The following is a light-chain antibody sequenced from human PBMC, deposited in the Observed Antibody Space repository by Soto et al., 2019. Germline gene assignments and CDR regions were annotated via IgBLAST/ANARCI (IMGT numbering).Light chain of an antibody. CDR1: QSIGRY. Sequence: DIQMTQSPSSLSASVGDRVTITCRASQSIGRYLNWYQQKPGKAPKLLIYAASNLQSGVPSRFSGSGSGTEFTHSISSLQPEDFATYYCQQSYSTLMYTFGQGTKLEIK. CDR3: QQSYSTLMYT. J-gene: IGKJ2*01. CDR2: AAS. V-gene: IGKV1-39*01.